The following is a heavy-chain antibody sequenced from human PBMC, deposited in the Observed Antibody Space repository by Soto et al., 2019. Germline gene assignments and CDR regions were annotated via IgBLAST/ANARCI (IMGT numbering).Heavy chain of an antibody. V-gene: IGHV1-8*01. CDR2: MKPNSDNT. Sequence: SVKRSCKTSGYAYTGYDINWVLHANGQGLEWMGWMKPNSDNTGYAQKYQGRVTMTRNTSISTAYMELSSLRSEDTAVYYRARDGYRYGEPNLDCWGKGTLVTVST. CDR1: GYAYTGYD. J-gene: IGHJ4*02. CDR3: ARDGYRYGEPNLDC. D-gene: IGHD6-13*01.